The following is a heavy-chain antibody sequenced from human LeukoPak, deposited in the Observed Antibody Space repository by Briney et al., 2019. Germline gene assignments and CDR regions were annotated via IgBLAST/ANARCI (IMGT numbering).Heavy chain of an antibody. CDR1: GYTLTELS. CDR3: ATVARIAVAGPLPDY. V-gene: IGHV1-24*01. D-gene: IGHD6-19*01. Sequence: ASVKVSCKVSGYTLTELSMHWVRQAPGKGLEWMGGFDPEDGETIYAQKFQGRVTMTEDTSTDTAYMELSSLRSEDTAVYYCATVARIAVAGPLPDYWGQGTLVTVSS. J-gene: IGHJ4*02. CDR2: FDPEDGET.